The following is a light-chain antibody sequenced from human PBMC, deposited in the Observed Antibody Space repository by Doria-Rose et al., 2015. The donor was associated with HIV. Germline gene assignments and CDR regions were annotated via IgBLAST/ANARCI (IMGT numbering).Light chain of an antibody. CDR1: QSFSSTY. CDR3: HQYGTSWT. Sequence: EIVMTQSPGTQSLSPGGRATLSCRTSQSFSSTYLAWYQQKPGQAPSLLIYDGSTRATGIPDRFSASGSGTDFTLTINRLEPEDFALYYCHQYGTSWTFGQGTKVEI. V-gene: IGKV3-20*01. CDR2: DGS. J-gene: IGKJ1*01.